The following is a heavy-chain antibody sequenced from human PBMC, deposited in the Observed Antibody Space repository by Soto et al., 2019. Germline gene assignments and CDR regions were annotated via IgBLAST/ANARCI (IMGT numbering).Heavy chain of an antibody. V-gene: IGHV4-31*03. J-gene: IGHJ6*03. CDR3: ARDRVVTIFGVDYYYYYMDV. D-gene: IGHD3-3*01. CDR1: GGSISSGGYY. Sequence: PSETLSLTCTVSGGSISSGGYYWSWIRQHPGKGLEWIGYIYYSGSTYYNPSLKSRVTISVDTSKNQFSLKLSSVTAADTAVYYCARDRVVTIFGVDYYYYYMDVWGKGTTVTVSS. CDR2: IYYSGST.